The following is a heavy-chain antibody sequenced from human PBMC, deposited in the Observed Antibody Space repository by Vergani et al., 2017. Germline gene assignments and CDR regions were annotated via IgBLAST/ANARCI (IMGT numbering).Heavy chain of an antibody. CDR1: GFSLSTSGVG. J-gene: IGHJ4*02. V-gene: IGHV2-5*02. D-gene: IGHD4-17*01. Sequence: QITLKESGPTLVKPTQTLTLTCTFSGFSLSTSGVGVGWIRQPPGKALEWLALIYWDDDKRYSTSLKSRLTITKDTPKTQVVVTMTNMDPGDTATYYCARTEIDYFDYWGQGTLVTVSS. CDR2: IYWDDDK. CDR3: ARTEIDYFDY.